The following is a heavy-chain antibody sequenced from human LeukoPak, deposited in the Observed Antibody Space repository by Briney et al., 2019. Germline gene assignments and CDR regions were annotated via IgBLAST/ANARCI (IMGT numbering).Heavy chain of an antibody. J-gene: IGHJ6*03. CDR3: ARARYETRIWPKSRYDYYHYMDV. D-gene: IGHD3-3*01. CDR2: INAGNGNR. V-gene: IGHV1-3*03. Sequence: ASVKVSCKASGYTFTSYVIHWVRQAPGQRLERMGWINAGNGNRKYSQEFQDRVTITRDTSASTAYMELSSLRSEDMAVYYCARARYETRIWPKSRYDYYHYMDVWGKGTTVTVSS. CDR1: GYTFTSYV.